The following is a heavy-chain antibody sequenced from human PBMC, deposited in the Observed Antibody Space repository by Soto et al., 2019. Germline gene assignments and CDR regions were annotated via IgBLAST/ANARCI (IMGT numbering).Heavy chain of an antibody. J-gene: IGHJ4*02. Sequence: GGSLRLSCAASGFTFSSYAMSWVRQAPGKGLEWVSAISGSGGSTYYADSVKGRFTISRENSKNTLYLQRNSRRAEDTAVYYCGKRGNDSSGYYHDYFDYWGQGTLVTVSS. CDR2: ISGSGGST. CDR3: GKRGNDSSGYYHDYFDY. CDR1: GFTFSSYA. D-gene: IGHD3-22*01. V-gene: IGHV3-23*01.